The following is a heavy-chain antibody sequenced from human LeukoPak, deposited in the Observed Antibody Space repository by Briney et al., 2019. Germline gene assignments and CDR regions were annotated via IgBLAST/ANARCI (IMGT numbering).Heavy chain of an antibody. CDR2: INHSGST. CDR3: ARQNFVVVTAIRIFDY. V-gene: IGHV4-34*01. J-gene: IGHJ4*02. Sequence: SETLSLTCAVYSGSFSGYYWSWIRQPPGKGLEWIGEINHSGSTNYNPSLKSRVTISVDSSKNQFSLKLTSVTAAVTAVYYCARQNFVVVTAIRIFDYWGQGTLVTVSS. CDR1: SGSFSGYY. D-gene: IGHD2-21*02.